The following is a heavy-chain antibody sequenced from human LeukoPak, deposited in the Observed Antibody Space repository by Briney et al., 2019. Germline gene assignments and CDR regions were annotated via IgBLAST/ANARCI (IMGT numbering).Heavy chain of an antibody. J-gene: IGHJ4*02. CDR3: ARYDLVAGTDY. Sequence: SETLSLTCTVSGGSISSYYWSWIRQPPGKGLEWIGYIYYSGSTNYSPSLKSRVTISVDTSKNQFSLKLSSVTAADTAVYYCARYDLVAGTDYWGQGTLVTVSS. CDR2: IYYSGST. V-gene: IGHV4-59*01. CDR1: GGSISSYY. D-gene: IGHD6-19*01.